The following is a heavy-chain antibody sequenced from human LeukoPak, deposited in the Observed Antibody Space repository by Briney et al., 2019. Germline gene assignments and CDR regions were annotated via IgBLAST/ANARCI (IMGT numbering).Heavy chain of an antibody. Sequence: ASVKVSCKASGYTFTSYAMHWVRQAPGQRLEWMGWINAGNGNTKYSQKFQGRVTITRDTSASTAYMELSSLRSEDTAVYYCARDSDYYDSRGTGFWFDPWGQGTLVTVSS. CDR1: GYTFTSYA. D-gene: IGHD3-22*01. J-gene: IGHJ5*02. CDR2: INAGNGNT. V-gene: IGHV1-3*01. CDR3: ARDSDYYDSRGTGFWFDP.